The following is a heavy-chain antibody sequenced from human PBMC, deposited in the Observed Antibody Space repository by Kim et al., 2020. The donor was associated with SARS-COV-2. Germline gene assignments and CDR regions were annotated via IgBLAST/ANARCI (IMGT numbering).Heavy chain of an antibody. CDR3: ARIRVAAAGKGYFDY. V-gene: IGHV1-2*02. Sequence: QKFQGRVTMTRDTSISTAYMELSRLRSDDTAVYYCARIRVAAAGKGYFDYWGQGTLVTVSS. D-gene: IGHD6-13*01. J-gene: IGHJ4*02.